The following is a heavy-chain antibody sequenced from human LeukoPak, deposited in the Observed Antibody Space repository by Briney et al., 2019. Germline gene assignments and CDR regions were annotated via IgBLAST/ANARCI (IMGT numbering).Heavy chain of an antibody. CDR2: IWYDGSNK. CDR3: AKADGATCYNPSDY. J-gene: IGHJ4*02. Sequence: GGSLRLSCAASGFTFSSFGMHWVRQAPGKGLEWVAVIWYDGSNKYYADSVKGRFTISRDNSKNTLDLQMNSLRAEDTALYYCAKADGATCYNPSDYWGQGTLVTVSS. CDR1: GFTFSSFG. V-gene: IGHV3-33*06. D-gene: IGHD2-15*01.